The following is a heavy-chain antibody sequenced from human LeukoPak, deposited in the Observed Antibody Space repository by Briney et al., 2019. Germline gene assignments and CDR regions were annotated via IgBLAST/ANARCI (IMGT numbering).Heavy chain of an antibody. J-gene: IGHJ4*02. Sequence: GGSLRLSCAASGFTFSSYWMSWVRQAPGKGLEWVANIKQDGSEKYYVDSVKGRSTISRDNAKNSLYLQMNSLRAEDTAVYYCARDLFRPVGATKPSFDYWGQGTLVTVSS. CDR2: IKQDGSEK. CDR1: GFTFSSYW. V-gene: IGHV3-7*01. CDR3: ARDLFRPVGATKPSFDY. D-gene: IGHD1-26*01.